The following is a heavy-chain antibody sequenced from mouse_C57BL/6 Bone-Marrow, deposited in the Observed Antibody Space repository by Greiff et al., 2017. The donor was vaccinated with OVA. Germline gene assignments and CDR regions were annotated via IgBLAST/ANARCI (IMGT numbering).Heavy chain of an antibody. CDR2: IDPSDSYT. V-gene: IGHV1-50*01. D-gene: IGHD1-1*01. J-gene: IGHJ1*03. CDR1: GYTFTSYW. Sequence: VQLQQPGAELVKPGASVKLSCKASGYTFTSYWMQWVKQRPGQGLEWIGEIDPSDSYTNYNQKFKGKATLTVDTSSSTAYMQLSSLTSEDSAVYYWAREYYGSSWYFDVWGTGTTVTVSS. CDR3: AREYYGSSWYFDV.